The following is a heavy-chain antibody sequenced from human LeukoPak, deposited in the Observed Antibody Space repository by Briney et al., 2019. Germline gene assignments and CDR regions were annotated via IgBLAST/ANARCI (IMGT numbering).Heavy chain of an antibody. CDR3: ARGAPYYDYVWGSYSPYYFDY. D-gene: IGHD3-16*01. Sequence: PSETLSLTCTVSGGSISSYYWSWIRQPPGKGLEWIGYIYYSGSTNYNPSLKSRVTISVDTSKNQFSLKLSSVTAADTAVYYCARGAPYYDYVWGSYSPYYFDYWGQGTLVTVSS. J-gene: IGHJ4*02. CDR1: GGSISSYY. V-gene: IGHV4-59*12. CDR2: IYYSGST.